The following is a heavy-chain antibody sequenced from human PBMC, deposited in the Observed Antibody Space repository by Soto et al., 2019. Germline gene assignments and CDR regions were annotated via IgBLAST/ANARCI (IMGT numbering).Heavy chain of an antibody. CDR3: ATWHEREHAYDV. CDR2: LYDVDGS. V-gene: IGHV3-53*01. Sequence: DVQLVESGGGLIQPGESLRLSCAAFGLTISGKKYVAWVRQAPGQGLEWVSGLYDVDGSFYADSVRGRFTTSSDSSTITVYLQMNDLRPDDTAVYYCATWHEREHAYDVWGQGTTVTVSS. J-gene: IGHJ3*01. D-gene: IGHD1-1*01. CDR1: GLTISGKKY.